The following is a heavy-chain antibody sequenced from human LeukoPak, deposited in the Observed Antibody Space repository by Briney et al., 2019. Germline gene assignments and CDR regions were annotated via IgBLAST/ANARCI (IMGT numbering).Heavy chain of an antibody. D-gene: IGHD5-18*01. CDR3: ATYRQVMLPFES. V-gene: IGHV3-23*01. CDR1: GFTFSSFA. J-gene: IGHJ4*02. Sequence: GGSLRLSCAASGFTFSSFAMIWVRQPPGKGLEWVSSIFPTSREIHYADSVRGRFTISRDNSKSTLSLQMNRLRAEDTAIYYCATYRQVMLPFESWGQGTLVTVSS. CDR2: IFPTSREI.